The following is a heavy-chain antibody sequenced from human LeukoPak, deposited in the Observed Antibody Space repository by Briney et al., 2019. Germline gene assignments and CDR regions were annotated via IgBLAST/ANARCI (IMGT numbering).Heavy chain of an antibody. V-gene: IGHV4-4*07. CDR2: IYTSGST. CDR1: RGSISSYY. Sequence: SETLSLTCTVSRGSISSYYWSWIRQPAGKGLGWIGRIYTSGSTNYNPSLKSRVTMSVDTSKNQFSLKLSSVTAADTAVYYCARDGWIQLWLGAFDIWGQGTMVTVSS. J-gene: IGHJ3*02. D-gene: IGHD5-18*01. CDR3: ARDGWIQLWLGAFDI.